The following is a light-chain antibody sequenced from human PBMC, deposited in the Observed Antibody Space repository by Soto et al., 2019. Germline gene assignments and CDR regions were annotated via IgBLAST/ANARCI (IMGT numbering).Light chain of an antibody. V-gene: IGKV3-11*01. Sequence: EIVLTQSPATLSLSPGERATLSCRASQSVSSYLAWYQQKPGQAPRLLIYDASNRATGIPARFSGSGSGTDFTLTISSLEPDDFGVYYCQQRNNWPLTFGGGTKVDIK. J-gene: IGKJ4*01. CDR3: QQRNNWPLT. CDR2: DAS. CDR1: QSVSSY.